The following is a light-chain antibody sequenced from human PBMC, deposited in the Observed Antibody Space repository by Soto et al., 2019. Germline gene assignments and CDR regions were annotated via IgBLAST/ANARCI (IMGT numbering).Light chain of an antibody. Sequence: DIQMTQSPSSLSASVGDRVTITCRASQTISTHLNWYQQKPGKAPKLLIYAASTLPSGVPSRFSGSGSGTDFTLTISSLQPEDFATYYCQQSLTIPYTFGQGTKLEIK. CDR1: QTISTH. J-gene: IGKJ2*01. CDR2: AAS. V-gene: IGKV1-39*01. CDR3: QQSLTIPYT.